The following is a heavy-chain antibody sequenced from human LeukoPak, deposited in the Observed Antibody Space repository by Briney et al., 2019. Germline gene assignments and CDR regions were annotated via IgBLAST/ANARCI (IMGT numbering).Heavy chain of an antibody. Sequence: SETLSLTCTVSGGSISSYYWSWIRQPPGKGLERIGYIYYSGSTNYNPSLKSRVTISVDTSKNQFSLKLSSVTAADTAVYYCARQNYDFWSGSSTTIDYWGQGTLVTVSS. V-gene: IGHV4-59*01. CDR3: ARQNYDFWSGSSTTIDY. CDR1: GGSISSYY. D-gene: IGHD3-3*01. J-gene: IGHJ4*02. CDR2: IYYSGST.